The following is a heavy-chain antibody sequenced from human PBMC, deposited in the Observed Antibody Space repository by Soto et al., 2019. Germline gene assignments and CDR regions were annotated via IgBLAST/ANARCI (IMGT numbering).Heavy chain of an antibody. Sequence: QVQLQQWGAGLLKPSETLSLTCAVYGGSFSGYYWSWIRQPPGKGLEWIGEINHSGSTNYNPSLKIRVTISVDTSKNQFSLKLSSVTAADAAVYYCARGRRSTMVRGRNWFDPWGQGTLVTVSS. J-gene: IGHJ5*02. CDR2: INHSGST. D-gene: IGHD3-10*01. V-gene: IGHV4-34*01. CDR1: GGSFSGYY. CDR3: ARGRRSTMVRGRNWFDP.